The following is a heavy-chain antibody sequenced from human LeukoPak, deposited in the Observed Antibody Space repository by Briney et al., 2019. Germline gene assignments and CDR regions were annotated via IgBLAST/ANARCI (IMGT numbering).Heavy chain of an antibody. CDR3: ARKPNRAVSADYFDY. J-gene: IGHJ4*02. CDR1: GFTFSRNW. CDR2: ISSSSTYI. V-gene: IGHV3-21*01. D-gene: IGHD7-27*01. Sequence: GGSLRLSCAASGFTFSRNWMSWVRQAPGKGLEWVSSISSSSTYIYYADSVKGRFTISRDNAKNSLYLQMNSLRAEDTAVYFCARKPNRAVSADYFDYWGQGSLVTVSS.